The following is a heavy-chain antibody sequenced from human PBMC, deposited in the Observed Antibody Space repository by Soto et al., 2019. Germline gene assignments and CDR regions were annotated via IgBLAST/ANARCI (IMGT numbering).Heavy chain of an antibody. CDR1: GFTFSSYG. Sequence: GGSLRLSCAASGFTFSSYGMHWVRQAPGKGLEWVAVISYDGSNKYYADSVMGRFTIFRDNSKNTLYLQMNSLRAEDTAVYYCAKEGAYYYYMDVWGKGTTVTVSS. D-gene: IGHD3-16*01. J-gene: IGHJ6*03. CDR2: ISYDGSNK. V-gene: IGHV3-30*18. CDR3: AKEGAYYYYMDV.